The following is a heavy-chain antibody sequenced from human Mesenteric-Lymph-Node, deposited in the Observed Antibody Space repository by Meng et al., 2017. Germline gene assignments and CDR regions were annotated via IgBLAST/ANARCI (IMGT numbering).Heavy chain of an antibody. CDR2: IYHSGST. V-gene: IGHV4-39*01. Sequence: QRQRQQSGPGLVKRSETLSLTCTVSVGSTSSNGYYWDWVRQPPGKGLEWIGAIYHSGSTSYNPSLQSRVTMFVDTSKNQFSLMLTSVTATDTAVYYCARRRGGSGRDCWGQGTLVTVSS. CDR1: VGSTSSNGYY. D-gene: IGHD3-10*01. CDR3: ARRRGGSGRDC. J-gene: IGHJ4*02.